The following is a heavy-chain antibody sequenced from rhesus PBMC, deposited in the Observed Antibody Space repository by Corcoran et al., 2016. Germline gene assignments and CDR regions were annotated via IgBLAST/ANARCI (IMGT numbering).Heavy chain of an antibody. CDR3: ARYTDYGSSSLLGY. J-gene: IGHJ4*01. D-gene: IGHD4-29*01. V-gene: IGHV4-80*01. CDR2: INGNSGST. CDR1: GGSFSSYW. Sequence: QVQLQESGPGLVKPSETLSLTCAVSGGSFSSYWWSWIRQPPGKGLEWIGEINGNSGSTNYNPSLQSRVTISKDASKNPFSMKLSSVTAADTAVYYCARYTDYGSSSLLGYWGQGVLVTVSS.